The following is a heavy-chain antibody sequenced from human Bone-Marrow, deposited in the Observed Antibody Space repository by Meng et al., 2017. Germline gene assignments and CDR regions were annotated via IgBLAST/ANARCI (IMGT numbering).Heavy chain of an antibody. Sequence: GESLKISCAASGFTFSSYWMSWVRQAPGKGLEWVANIKQDGSEKYYVDSVKGRFTISRDNAKNSLYLQMNSLRAEDTAVYYCARDGEFLYGSGSYLDYWGQGTLVTVSS. CDR2: IKQDGSEK. V-gene: IGHV3-7*01. J-gene: IGHJ4*02. CDR3: ARDGEFLYGSGSYLDY. D-gene: IGHD3-10*01. CDR1: GFTFSSYW.